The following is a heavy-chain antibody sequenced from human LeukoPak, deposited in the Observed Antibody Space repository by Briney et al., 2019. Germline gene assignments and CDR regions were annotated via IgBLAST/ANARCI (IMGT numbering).Heavy chain of an antibody. D-gene: IGHD5-24*01. CDR1: GGSFSGYY. J-gene: IGHJ5*02. CDR3: ARWVKRWLQFWWFDP. CDR2: INHSGST. V-gene: IGHV4-34*01. Sequence: PETLSLTCAVYGGSFSGYYWSWIRQPPGKGLEWIGEINHSGSTNYNPSLKSRVTISVDTSKNQFSLKLSSVTAADTAVCYCARWVKRWLQFWWFDPWGQGTLVTVSS.